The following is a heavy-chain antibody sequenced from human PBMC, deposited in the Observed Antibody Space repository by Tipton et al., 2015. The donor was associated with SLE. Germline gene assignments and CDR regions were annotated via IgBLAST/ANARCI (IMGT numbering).Heavy chain of an antibody. V-gene: IGHV3-23*01. CDR3: AKVGYSGYDWDYFYYYMDV. CDR1: GFTFSSYA. CDR2: ISGSGGST. D-gene: IGHD5-12*01. J-gene: IGHJ6*03. Sequence: SLRLSCAASGFTFSSYAMSWVRQAPGKGLEWVSAISGSGGSTYYADSVKGRFTISRDNSKSTLYLQMNSLRAEDTAVYYCAKVGYSGYDWDYFYYYMDVWGKGTTVTVSS.